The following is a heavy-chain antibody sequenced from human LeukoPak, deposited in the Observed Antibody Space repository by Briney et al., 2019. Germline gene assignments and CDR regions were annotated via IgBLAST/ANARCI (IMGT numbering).Heavy chain of an antibody. CDR1: GFTFSSYA. V-gene: IGHV3-23*01. D-gene: IGHD2-2*01. CDR3: ARSPPIYCSSTTCPFDY. Sequence: PGGSLRLPCATSGFTFSSYAMSWVRQAPGKGLGWVSAISGSGGSTYYADSVKGRFTISRDNSKSTLYLQMNSLRADDTAVYYCARSPPIYCSSTTCPFDYWGQGTLVTVSS. J-gene: IGHJ4*02. CDR2: ISGSGGST.